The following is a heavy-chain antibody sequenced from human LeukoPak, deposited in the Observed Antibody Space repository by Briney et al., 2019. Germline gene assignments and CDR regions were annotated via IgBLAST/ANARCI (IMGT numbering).Heavy chain of an antibody. J-gene: IGHJ4*02. CDR2: IDVSGDTE. CDR3: AQGYSSGWYPN. Sequence: GGSLRLSCAVSGFTITNYGMSWVRQAPGKGLEWVSAIDVSGDTEYYADSVKGRFIISRDNSRNTLYLQINSLRGGDTALYYCAQGYSSGWYPNWGQGTLVTVSS. CDR1: GFTITNYG. D-gene: IGHD6-19*01. V-gene: IGHV3-23*01.